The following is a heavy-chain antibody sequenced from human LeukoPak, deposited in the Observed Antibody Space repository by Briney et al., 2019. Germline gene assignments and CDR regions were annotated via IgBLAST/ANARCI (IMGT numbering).Heavy chain of an antibody. J-gene: IGHJ5*02. CDR2: INPNSGGT. CDR3: ARGRDYSSRWFDP. CDR1: GYTFTGYY. Sequence: GASVKVSCKASGYTFTGYYMHWVRQAPGQGLEWMGWINPNSGGTNYAQKFQGRVTMTRDTSISTAYMELSRLRSDDTAVFYCARGRDYSSRWFDPWGQGTLVTVSS. V-gene: IGHV1-2*02. D-gene: IGHD5-18*01.